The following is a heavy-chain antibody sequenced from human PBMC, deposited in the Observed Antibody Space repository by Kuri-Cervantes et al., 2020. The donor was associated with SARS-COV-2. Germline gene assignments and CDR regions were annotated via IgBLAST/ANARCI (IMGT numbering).Heavy chain of an antibody. Sequence: LSLTCAASGFNFSRTDMHWVRQAPGKGLEWVAVISYDGKKKKCIGSGKGRFTISRDNSQNTVYLRMTNLRSEDTAMYYCAKDHFGVHDFWGQGTRVTVSS. CDR2: ISYDGKKK. CDR3: AKDHFGVHDF. D-gene: IGHD2-21*01. J-gene: IGHJ4*02. CDR1: GFNFSRTD. V-gene: IGHV3-30*18.